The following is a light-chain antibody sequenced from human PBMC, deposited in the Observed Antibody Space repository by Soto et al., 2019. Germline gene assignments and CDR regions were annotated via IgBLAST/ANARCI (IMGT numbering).Light chain of an antibody. CDR1: QGIRDA. J-gene: IGKJ1*01. V-gene: IGKV1-39*01. CDR3: QQSYSTPRT. CDR2: AAS. Sequence: DIQMTQSPSSLSASVGDRVTITCRASQGIRDALGWYQQKPGKAPNLLIYAASSLQSGVPSRFSGSGSGTDFTLTISSLQPEDFATYYCQQSYSTPRTFGQGTKVDIK.